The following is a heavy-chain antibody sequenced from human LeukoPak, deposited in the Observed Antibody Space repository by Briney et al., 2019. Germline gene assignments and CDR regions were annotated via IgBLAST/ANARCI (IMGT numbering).Heavy chain of an antibody. Sequence: GGSLRLSCAASGFTFSSYAMHWVRQAPGKGLEWVAVISYDGSNKYYADSVKGRFTISRDNSKNTLYLQMNSLRAEDTAVYYCASSPLDIPHYFDYWGQGTLVTVSS. CDR2: ISYDGSNK. CDR3: ASSPLDIPHYFDY. V-gene: IGHV3-30-3*01. J-gene: IGHJ4*02. CDR1: GFTFSSYA. D-gene: IGHD2-15*01.